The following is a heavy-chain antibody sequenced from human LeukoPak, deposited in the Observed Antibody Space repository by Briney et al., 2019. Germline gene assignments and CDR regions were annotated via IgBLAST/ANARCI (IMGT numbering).Heavy chain of an antibody. CDR2: ISSSSSYI. J-gene: IGHJ4*02. CDR1: GFTFSSYS. V-gene: IGHV3-21*01. D-gene: IGHD3-10*01. Sequence: GGSLRLSCAASGFTFSSYSMNWVRQAPGKGLEWASSISSSSSYIYYADSVKGRFTISRDNAKNSLYQQMNSLRAEDTAVYYCARSYYGSGSFTPSDYWGQGTLVTVSS. CDR3: ARSYYGSGSFTPSDY.